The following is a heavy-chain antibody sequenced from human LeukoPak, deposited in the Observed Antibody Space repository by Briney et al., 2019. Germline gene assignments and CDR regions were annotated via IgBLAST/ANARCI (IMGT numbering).Heavy chain of an antibody. CDR1: GGSISSYY. CDR3: ARLGPVYCGGDCPRYFDL. J-gene: IGHJ2*01. V-gene: IGHV4-59*08. Sequence: SETLSLTCTVSGGSISSYYWSWIRQPPGKGLEWIGYIYYSGSTNYNPSLKSRVTISVDTSKNQFSLKLSSVTAADTAVYYCARLGPVYCGGDCPRYFDLWGRGTLVTVSS. D-gene: IGHD2-21*02. CDR2: IYYSGST.